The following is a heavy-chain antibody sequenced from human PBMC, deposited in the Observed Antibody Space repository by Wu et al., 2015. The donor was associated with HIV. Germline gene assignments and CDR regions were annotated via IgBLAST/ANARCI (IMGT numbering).Heavy chain of an antibody. Sequence: QVQLVQSGSDVKKPGASVRVSCKISGYTFTDYYIQWVRQAPGQGLEWMGCINPNRGGTNFAQKFQGRVTMTRDTSISTAYMEVTSLTSDDTAVYYCARGGGGDWAFDYWGQGTLVTISS. D-gene: IGHD2-21*02. V-gene: IGHV1-2*02. CDR2: INPNRGGT. J-gene: IGHJ4*02. CDR1: GYTFTDYY. CDR3: ARGGGGDWAFDY.